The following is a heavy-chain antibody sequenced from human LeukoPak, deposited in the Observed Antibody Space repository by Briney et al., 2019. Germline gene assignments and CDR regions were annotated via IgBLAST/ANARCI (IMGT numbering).Heavy chain of an antibody. D-gene: IGHD2-8*01. CDR2: IDNDGDST. J-gene: IGHJ3*02. Sequence: PGGSLRLPCVGSGFTLRSYWMHWVRQAPGKGLVWVSRIDNDGDSTIYADSVKGRFTISRDNAKSAVYLQMNSLRVEDTGVYFCARGGMAHAFDIWGQGTAVAVSS. V-gene: IGHV3-74*01. CDR1: GFTLRSYW. CDR3: ARGGMAHAFDI.